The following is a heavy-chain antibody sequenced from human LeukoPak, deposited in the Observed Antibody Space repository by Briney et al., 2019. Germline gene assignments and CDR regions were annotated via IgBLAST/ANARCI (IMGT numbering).Heavy chain of an antibody. V-gene: IGHV4-4*07. CDR1: GDXIRNYW. Sequence: PSETLSLTCIVSGDXIRNYWCNWIRQPAGKEQEWIGGIYTSGDTNYNPSVKSRVTMSVDTSKNKVSLRLTSVIAADTAVYYCARGSREMATIFDYWGQGTLVTVSS. CDR2: IYTSGDT. J-gene: IGHJ4*02. CDR3: ARGSREMATIFDY. D-gene: IGHD5-24*01.